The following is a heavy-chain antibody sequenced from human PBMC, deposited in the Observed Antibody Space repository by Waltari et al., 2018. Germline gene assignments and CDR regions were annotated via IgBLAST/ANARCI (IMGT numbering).Heavy chain of an antibody. Sequence: QVQLVQSGAEVKKPGSSVKVSCKASGGTFSSYAISWVRQATGQGLEWMGWIIPSFGTANYAQKFQGRVTITADESTSTAYMELSSLRSEDTAVYYCARDHVTTVTTDYYGMDVWGQGTTVTVSS. CDR1: GGTFSSYA. D-gene: IGHD4-4*01. V-gene: IGHV1-69*13. J-gene: IGHJ6*02. CDR3: ARDHVTTVTTDYYGMDV. CDR2: IIPSFGTA.